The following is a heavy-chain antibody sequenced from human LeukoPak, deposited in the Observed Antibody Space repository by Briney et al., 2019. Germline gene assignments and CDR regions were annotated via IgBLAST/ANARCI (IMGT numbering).Heavy chain of an antibody. J-gene: IGHJ4*02. D-gene: IGHD4-23*01. V-gene: IGHV4-30-4*01. CDR2: ISYSGST. Sequence: SETLSLTCTVSGGSISSGAHYWSWVRQPPGKGLEWIGYISYSGSTYYNPSLKSRVTISIDTSKSQFSLKLSSVTAADTAVYSCARYYGGNSNFDYWGQGTLVTVSS. CDR3: ARYYGGNSNFDY. CDR1: GGSISSGAHY.